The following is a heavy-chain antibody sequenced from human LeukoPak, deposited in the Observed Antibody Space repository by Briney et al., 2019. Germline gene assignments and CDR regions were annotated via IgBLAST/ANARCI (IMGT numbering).Heavy chain of an antibody. CDR1: GFSVSTYA. Sequence: HPGGSLRLSCAASGFSVSTYAMGCVRQAPGKGLEWVSAIGGGGTTYYADSVKGRFTISRDSSKNTLYLQMKNLRAEDTAVYYCAKREMFCQGSPFDYWGQGSLVTVSS. CDR3: AKREMFCQGSPFDY. CDR2: IGGGGTT. D-gene: IGHD3-10*02. V-gene: IGHV3-23*01. J-gene: IGHJ4*02.